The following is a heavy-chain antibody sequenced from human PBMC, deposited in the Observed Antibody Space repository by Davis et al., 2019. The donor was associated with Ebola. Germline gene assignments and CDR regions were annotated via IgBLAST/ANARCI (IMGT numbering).Heavy chain of an antibody. D-gene: IGHD6-19*01. CDR3: ARGLGYSSGWYADY. Sequence: GGSLRLSCAASGFTFSSYSMNWVRQAPGKGLEWVSYISSSGSTIYYADSVKGRFTISRDNSKNTLYLQMNSLRAEDTAVYYCARGLGYSSGWYADYWGQGTLVTVSS. CDR2: ISSSGSTI. J-gene: IGHJ4*02. CDR1: GFTFSSYS. V-gene: IGHV3-48*01.